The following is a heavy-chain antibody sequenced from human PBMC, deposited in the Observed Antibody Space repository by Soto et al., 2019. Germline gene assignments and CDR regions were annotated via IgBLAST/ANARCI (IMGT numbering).Heavy chain of an antibody. Sequence: LRLSCAASGFSLSSYAMTWVRQAPGKGLEWVSGITASGEKLYYADSVKGRFTVSRDNSKNTLYLQMHSLRADDTAVYYCARDCSNSSCSVWAYWGQGTLVTVSS. CDR3: ARDCSNSSCSVWAY. CDR1: GFSLSSYA. J-gene: IGHJ4*02. CDR2: ITASGEKL. V-gene: IGHV3-23*01. D-gene: IGHD2-2*01.